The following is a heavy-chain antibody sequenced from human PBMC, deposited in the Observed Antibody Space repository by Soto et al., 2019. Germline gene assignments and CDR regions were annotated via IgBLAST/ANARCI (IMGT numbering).Heavy chain of an antibody. CDR2: IYYSGST. J-gene: IGHJ5*02. CDR1: GGSIGSGGYY. V-gene: IGHV4-31*03. CDR3: AANWNENWFDP. D-gene: IGHD1-1*01. Sequence: SETLSLTCTVSGGSIGSGGYYCICIRQHPWNGLEWIGYIYYSGSTYYNPSLKSRVTISVDTSKNQFSLKLSSVTAADTAVYYCAANWNENWFDPWGQGTLVTVSS.